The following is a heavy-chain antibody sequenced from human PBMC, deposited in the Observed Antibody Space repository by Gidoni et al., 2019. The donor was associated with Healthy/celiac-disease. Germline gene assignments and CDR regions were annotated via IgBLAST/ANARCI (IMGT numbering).Heavy chain of an antibody. CDR3: ARYSSGGDAFDI. CDR1: GGTFSSYA. Sequence: QVQLVQSGAEVKKPGSSVKVSCKASGGTFSSYAISWVRQAPGQGLEWMGRIIPILGIANYAQKFQGRVTITADKSTSTAYMELSSLRSEDTAVYYCARYSSGGDAFDIWGQGTMVTVSS. J-gene: IGHJ3*02. V-gene: IGHV1-69*04. CDR2: IIPILGIA. D-gene: IGHD2-21*01.